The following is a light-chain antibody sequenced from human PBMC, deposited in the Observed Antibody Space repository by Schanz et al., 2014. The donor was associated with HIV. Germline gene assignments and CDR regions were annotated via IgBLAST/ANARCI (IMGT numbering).Light chain of an antibody. J-gene: IGKJ4*01. CDR3: QQRSNWPLT. CDR2: GAS. Sequence: EIVMTQSPGTLSVSPGERATLSCRASQTVSNNLAWYQQKPGQAPRLLIYGASTRVTGIPARFSGSGSGTEFTLTISSLEPEDFAVYYCQQRSNWPLTFGGGTKVEFK. V-gene: IGKV3-15*01. CDR1: QTVSNN.